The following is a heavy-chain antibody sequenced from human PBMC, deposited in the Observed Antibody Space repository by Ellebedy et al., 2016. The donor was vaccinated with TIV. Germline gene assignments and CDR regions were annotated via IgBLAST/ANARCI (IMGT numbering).Heavy chain of an antibody. CDR2: IKQDGSEK. J-gene: IGHJ4*02. D-gene: IGHD6-19*01. Sequence: GGSLRLSCTASGFTFSNYWMSWVRQAPGKGLEWVANIKQDGSEKYYMDSVKGRFSISRDNAKNSLYVQMNSLRDEDTAVYYCARDQWLGRAYYFDSWGQGTLVTASS. V-gene: IGHV3-7*01. CDR1: GFTFSNYW. CDR3: ARDQWLGRAYYFDS.